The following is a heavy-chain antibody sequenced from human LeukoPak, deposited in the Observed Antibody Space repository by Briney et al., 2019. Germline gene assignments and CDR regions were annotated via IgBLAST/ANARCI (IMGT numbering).Heavy chain of an antibody. CDR1: GYTFTGYY. Sequence: ASVKVSCKASGYTFTGYYMHWVRQAPGQGLEWMGWINPNSGGTNYAQKFQGWVTMTRDTSISTAYMELSRLRSDDTAVYYCAIVVILGSPYYGMDVWGQGTTVTVSS. CDR2: INPNSGGT. D-gene: IGHD2/OR15-2a*01. V-gene: IGHV1-2*04. CDR3: AIVVILGSPYYGMDV. J-gene: IGHJ6*02.